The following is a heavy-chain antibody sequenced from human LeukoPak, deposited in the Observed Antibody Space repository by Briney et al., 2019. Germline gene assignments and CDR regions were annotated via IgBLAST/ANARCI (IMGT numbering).Heavy chain of an antibody. J-gene: IGHJ4*02. D-gene: IGHD6-13*01. Sequence: PSETLSLTCTVSGGSISSSSYYWGWIRQAPGKGLEWVSAICASGGSTYYADSVKGRFAISRDNSKNTLYLQMNSLRAEDTAVYYCAKVISSSCGIGGYWGQGTLVTVSS. CDR3: AKVISSSCGIGGY. CDR2: ICASGGST. V-gene: IGHV3-23*01. CDR1: GGSISSSSYY.